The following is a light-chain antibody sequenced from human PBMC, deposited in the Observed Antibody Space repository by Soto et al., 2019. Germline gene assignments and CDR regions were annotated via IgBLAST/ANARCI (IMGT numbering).Light chain of an antibody. V-gene: IGKV3-11*01. CDR1: QRVSSY. J-gene: IGKJ2*01. Sequence: EIVLTQSPATLSLSPGERATFSCRASQRVSSYLAWYQQEPGQAPRLLIYDASNRATGIPARFSGSGSGTDFTLTISSLEPEDFAVYYCQQRSNWYTFGQGTKLEIK. CDR2: DAS. CDR3: QQRSNWYT.